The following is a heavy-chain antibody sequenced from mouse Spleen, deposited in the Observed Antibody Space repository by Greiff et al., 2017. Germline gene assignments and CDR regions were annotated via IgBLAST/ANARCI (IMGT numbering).Heavy chain of an antibody. D-gene: IGHD1-1*01. Sequence: EVQLQQSGPELVKPGASVKMSCKASGYTFTDYNMHWVKQSHGKSLEWIGYINPNNGGTSYNQKFKGKATLTVNKSSSTAYMELRSLTSGDSAVYYCATLYGSSLWYFDVWGAGTTVTVSS. CDR3: ATLYGSSLWYFDV. CDR2: INPNNGGT. J-gene: IGHJ1*01. CDR1: GYTFTDYN. V-gene: IGHV1-22*01.